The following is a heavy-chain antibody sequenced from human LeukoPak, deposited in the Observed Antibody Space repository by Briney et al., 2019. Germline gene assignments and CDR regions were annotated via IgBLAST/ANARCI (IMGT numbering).Heavy chain of an antibody. CDR2: IYYSGST. D-gene: IGHD4-17*01. CDR3: ARGHGDGFRDAFDI. J-gene: IGHJ3*02. CDR1: GGSISSYY. V-gene: IGHV4-59*01. Sequence: PSETLSLTCTVSGGSISSYYWSWIRQPPGKGLEWIGYIYYSGSTNYNPSLKSRVTISVDTSKNQFSLKLSSVTAADTAVYYCARGHGDGFRDAFDIWGQGTMVTVSS.